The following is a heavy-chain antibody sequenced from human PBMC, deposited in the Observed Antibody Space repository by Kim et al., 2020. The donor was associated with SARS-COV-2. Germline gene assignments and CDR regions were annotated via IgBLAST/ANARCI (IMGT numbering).Heavy chain of an antibody. CDR3: AKDYRSGYSGYDIGD. J-gene: IGHJ4*02. V-gene: IGHV3-23*01. Sequence: GGSLILSCAASGFTFINYAMSWVRQAPGKGLEWVSAFSSGSGGVTYYADSVKGRFTISRDNSKNTLYLQMNSLRAEDTAVYYCAKDYRSGYSGYDIGDWGQGTLVTVSS. CDR1: GFTFINYA. D-gene: IGHD5-12*01. CDR2: FSSGSGGVT.